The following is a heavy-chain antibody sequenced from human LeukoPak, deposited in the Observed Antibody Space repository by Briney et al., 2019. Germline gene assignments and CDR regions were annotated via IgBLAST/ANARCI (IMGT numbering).Heavy chain of an antibody. V-gene: IGHV4-39*01. J-gene: IGHJ5*02. CDR3: ATEGYCSGGSCPRDNWFDP. CDR2: IYYSGST. Sequence: SETLSLTCTVSGGSISSSSYYWGWIRQPPGKGLEWIGSIYYSGSTYYNPSLKSRVTISVDTSKNQFSLKLSSVTAADTAVYYCATEGYCSGGSCPRDNWFDPWGQGTLVTVSS. D-gene: IGHD2-15*01. CDR1: GGSISSSSYY.